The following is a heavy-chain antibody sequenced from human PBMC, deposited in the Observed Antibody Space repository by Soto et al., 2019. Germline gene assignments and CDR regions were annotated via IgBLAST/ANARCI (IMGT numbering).Heavy chain of an antibody. D-gene: IGHD3-10*01. V-gene: IGHV4-34*01. CDR1: GGSFSGYY. J-gene: IGHJ4*02. CDR3: ARVFSYGSGSSAGGY. CDR2: INHSGST. Sequence: PSETLSLTCAVYGGSFSGYYWSWIRQPPGKGLEWIGEINHSGSTNYNPSLKSRGTISVDTSKNQFSLKLSSVTAADTAVYYCARVFSYGSGSSAGGYWGQGTLVTVSS.